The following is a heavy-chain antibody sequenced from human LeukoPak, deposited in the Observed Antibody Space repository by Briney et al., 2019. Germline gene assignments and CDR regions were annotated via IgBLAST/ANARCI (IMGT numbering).Heavy chain of an antibody. CDR2: INHSGST. J-gene: IGHJ4*02. V-gene: IGHV4-34*01. Sequence: PSETLSLTCAVYGGSFSAYYWSWIRQPPGKGLEWIGEINHSGSTNYNPSLKSRVAISVDTSRNQFSLRLSSVTAADTAVYYCARFPHRTMITFGGVQSYGDYFDYWGQGTLVTVSS. D-gene: IGHD3-16*01. CDR3: ARFPHRTMITFGGVQSYGDYFDY. CDR1: GGSFSAYY.